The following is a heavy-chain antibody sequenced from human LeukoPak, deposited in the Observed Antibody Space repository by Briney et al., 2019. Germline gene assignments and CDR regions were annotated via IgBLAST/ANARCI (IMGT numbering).Heavy chain of an antibody. CDR3: AKGGEWELMYYFDY. Sequence: PGGSLRLSCAASGFTFDDYAMHWVWQAPGKGLEWVSGISWNSGSIGYADSVKGRFTISRDNAKNSLYLQMNSLRAEDTALYYCAKGGEWELMYYFDYWGQGTLVTVSS. CDR2: ISWNSGSI. D-gene: IGHD1-26*01. V-gene: IGHV3-9*01. CDR1: GFTFDDYA. J-gene: IGHJ4*02.